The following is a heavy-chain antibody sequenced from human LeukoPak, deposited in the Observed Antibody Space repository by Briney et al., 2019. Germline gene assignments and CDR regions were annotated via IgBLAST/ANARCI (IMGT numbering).Heavy chain of an antibody. V-gene: IGHV3-30*02. D-gene: IGHD2-15*01. J-gene: IGHJ4*02. CDR1: GFTFSSYG. Sequence: GGSLRLSCAASGFTFSSYGMHWVRQAPGKGLEWVAFIRYDGSNKYYADSVKGRFTISRDNSKNTLYLQMNSLKTEDTAVYYCTTGLYCSGGSCYDYWGQGTLVTVSS. CDR3: TTGLYCSGGSCYDY. CDR2: IRYDGSNK.